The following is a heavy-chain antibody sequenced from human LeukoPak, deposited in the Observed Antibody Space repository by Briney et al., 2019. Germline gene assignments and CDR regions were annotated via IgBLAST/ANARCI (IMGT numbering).Heavy chain of an antibody. V-gene: IGHV4-34*01. D-gene: IGHD2-2*01. CDR3: ARGSYCSSTSCYVAVGYYYGMDV. J-gene: IGHJ6*02. CDR1: GGSFSSYY. Sequence: PSETLSLTCAVSGGSFSSYYWTWIRQSPGKELEWIGEINPGGSTNYNPSLKSRVTISVDMSENQFSLKLSSVTAADTAVHYCARGSYCSSTSCYVAVGYYYGMDVWGQGTTVTVSS. CDR2: INPGGST.